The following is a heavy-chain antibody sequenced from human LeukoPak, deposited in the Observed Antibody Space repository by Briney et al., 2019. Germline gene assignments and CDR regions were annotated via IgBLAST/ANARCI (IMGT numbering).Heavy chain of an antibody. CDR1: GFTFNVYA. CDR3: ARAIVVAGTLSWFDP. J-gene: IGHJ5*02. D-gene: IGHD6-19*01. Sequence: GGSLRLSCAGSGFTFNVYAMHWVRQAPGKGLEWVAVISDDGSNKYYADSVKGRFTISRDNSKKMVYLQMNSLRAEDTAVYHCARAIVVAGTLSWFDPWGQGTLVIVSS. V-gene: IGHV3-30-3*01. CDR2: ISDDGSNK.